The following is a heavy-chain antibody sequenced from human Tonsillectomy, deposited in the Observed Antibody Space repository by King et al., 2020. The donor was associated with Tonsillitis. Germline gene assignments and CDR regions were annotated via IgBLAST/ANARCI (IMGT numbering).Heavy chain of an antibody. Sequence: VQLVESGAEVKKPGESLKISCKGSGYSFTRYWIVWVRQMPGKGLEWMGIIYPGDSETRYSPSFQGQVTISADKSISTAFLQWGRLKASDSAIYYCARYDSTGAGAFDIWGQGTMVTVSS. J-gene: IGHJ3*02. D-gene: IGHD3-22*01. CDR1: GYSFTRYW. CDR2: IYPGDSET. V-gene: IGHV5-51*01. CDR3: ARYDSTGAGAFDI.